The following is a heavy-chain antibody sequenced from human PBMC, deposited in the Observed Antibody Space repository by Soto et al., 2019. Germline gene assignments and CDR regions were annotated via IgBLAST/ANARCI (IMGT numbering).Heavy chain of an antibody. CDR2: IYHSGST. V-gene: IGHV4-30-2*01. CDR3: ARVPTP. CDR1: GGSISSGGYS. Sequence: QLQLQESGSGLVKPSQTLSLTCAVSGGSISSGGYSWSWIRQPPGKGLERIGYIYHSGSTYYNPSPXSXXTRSVDRSKNQFSLKRSSVPAADTAVYYCARVPTPWGQGTLVTVSS. J-gene: IGHJ5*02. D-gene: IGHD2-2*01.